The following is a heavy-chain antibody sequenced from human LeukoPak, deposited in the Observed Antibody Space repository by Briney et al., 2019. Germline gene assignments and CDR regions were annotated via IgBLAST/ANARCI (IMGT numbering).Heavy chain of an antibody. CDR3: ARDIGGLRYFDWLSQRGYYFDY. CDR2: IGAYNGNT. J-gene: IGHJ4*02. CDR1: GYTFTSYG. D-gene: IGHD3-9*01. V-gene: IGHV1-18*01. Sequence: GASVKVSCKASGYTFTSYGISWVRQAPGQGLEWMGWIGAYNGNTNYAQKLQGRVTMTTDTSTSTAYMELRSLRSDDTAVYYCARDIGGLRYFDWLSQRGYYFDYWGQGTLVTVSS.